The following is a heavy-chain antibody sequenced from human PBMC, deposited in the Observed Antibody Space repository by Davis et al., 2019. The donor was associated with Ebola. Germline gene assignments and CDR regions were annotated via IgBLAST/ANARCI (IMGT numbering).Heavy chain of an antibody. D-gene: IGHD5-24*01. V-gene: IGHV4-31*03. J-gene: IGHJ4*02. Sequence: MPSETLSLTCTVSGGSISSGGYYWSWIRQLPGKGLEWIGYIYYSGIPYSNPSLGSRVTISVDTSKNQFSLNLSSVTAADTAVYYCARLRTEMASFYFEYWGQGTLVTFSS. CDR3: ARLRTEMASFYFEY. CDR1: GGSISSGGYY. CDR2: IYYSGIP.